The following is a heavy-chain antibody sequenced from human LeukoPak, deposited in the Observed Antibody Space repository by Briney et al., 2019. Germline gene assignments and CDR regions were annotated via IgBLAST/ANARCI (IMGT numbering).Heavy chain of an antibody. D-gene: IGHD5-12*01. CDR1: GFSFSNYW. CDR3: ARGTLGYSGYDFRIYGAFDI. J-gene: IGHJ3*02. V-gene: IGHV3-7*01. CDR2: IQQDGGEK. Sequence: PGGSLRLSCAASGFSFSNYWMTWVRQAPGKGLEWVANIQQDGGEKYYVDSVKGRFTISRDDAKNSLCLHMNSLRAEDTAIYYCARGTLGYSGYDFRIYGAFDIWGQGTMVTVSS.